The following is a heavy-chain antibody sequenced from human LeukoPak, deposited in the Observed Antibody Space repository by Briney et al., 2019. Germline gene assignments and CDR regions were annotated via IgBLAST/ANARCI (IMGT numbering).Heavy chain of an antibody. CDR2: LYNNGST. Sequence: PSETLSLTCTLSGGSISSSSYYWGWIRHPPGKGLEWIGYLYNNGSTSYNSSLKSRVTISVDTSKNRFSLKLSSVTAADTAVYYCARAQLELRLWGQGTFVTVSS. CDR1: GGSISSSSYY. D-gene: IGHD1-7*01. CDR3: ARAQLELRL. J-gene: IGHJ4*02. V-gene: IGHV4-61*05.